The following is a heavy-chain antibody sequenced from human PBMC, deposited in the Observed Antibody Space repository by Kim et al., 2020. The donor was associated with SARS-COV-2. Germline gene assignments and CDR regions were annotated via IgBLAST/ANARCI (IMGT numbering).Heavy chain of an antibody. Sequence: TNSNPSPKGRVTISVATPKRQFSLRLSSVTAADTAVYYCARGVGTTLFDYWGQGTLVTVSS. D-gene: IGHD1-26*01. CDR2: T. V-gene: IGHV4-61*02. J-gene: IGHJ4*02. CDR3: ARGVGTTLFDY.